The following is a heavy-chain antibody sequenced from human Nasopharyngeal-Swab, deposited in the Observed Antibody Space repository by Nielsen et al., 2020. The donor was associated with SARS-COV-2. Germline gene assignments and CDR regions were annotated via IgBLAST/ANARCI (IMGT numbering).Heavy chain of an antibody. V-gene: IGHV1-24*01. CDR2: FDPEDVET. CDR3: ATLSYGGNSPHVI. D-gene: IGHD4-23*01. J-gene: IGHJ4*02. Sequence: SVKVSCKVSGYTLTELSMHWVRQAPGKGLEWTGGFDPEDVETIYAQKFQGRVTMTEDTSTDTAYMELSSLRSEDTAVYYCATLSYGGNSPHVIWGQGTLDTVAS. CDR1: GYTLTELS.